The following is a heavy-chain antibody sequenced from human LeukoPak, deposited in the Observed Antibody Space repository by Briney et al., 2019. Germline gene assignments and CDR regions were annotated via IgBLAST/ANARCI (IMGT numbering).Heavy chain of an antibody. Sequence: PGGSLRLSCAASGFTFSSYAMSWVRQAPGKGLEWVSVIYSGGSTYYADSVKGRFTISRDNSKNTLYLQMNSLRAEHTAVYYCARADSSGFISLDYWGQGTLVTVSS. CDR1: GFTFSSYA. J-gene: IGHJ4*02. CDR2: IYSGGST. V-gene: IGHV3-53*01. CDR3: ARADSSGFISLDY. D-gene: IGHD3-22*01.